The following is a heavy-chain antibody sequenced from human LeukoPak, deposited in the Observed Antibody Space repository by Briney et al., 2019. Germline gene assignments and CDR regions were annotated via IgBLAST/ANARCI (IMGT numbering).Heavy chain of an antibody. J-gene: IGHJ4*02. D-gene: IGHD3-22*01. V-gene: IGHV4-59*08. CDR1: GGSFSSYY. Sequence: NPSETLSLTCAVYGGSFSSYYWSWIRQPPGKGLEWIGYIYYSGSTNYNPSLKSRVTISVDTSKNQFSLKLSSVTAADTAVYYCARHGRYYDSSGYYDYWGQGTLVTVSS. CDR2: IYYSGST. CDR3: ARHGRYYDSSGYYDY.